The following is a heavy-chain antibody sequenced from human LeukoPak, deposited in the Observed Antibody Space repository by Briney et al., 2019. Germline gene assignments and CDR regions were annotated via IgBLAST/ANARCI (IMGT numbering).Heavy chain of an antibody. V-gene: IGHV1-8*01. J-gene: IGHJ6*03. D-gene: IGHD1-7*01. CDR3: GRGITGTTFYYYYYYMDV. CDR2: MNPNSGNT. CDR1: GYTFTCYD. Sequence: ASVKVSCKASGYTFTCYDINWVRQATGQGLEWMGWMNPNSGNTGYAQKFQGRVTMTRNTSISTAYMELSSLRSEDTAVYYCGRGITGTTFYYYYYYMDVWGKGTTVTVSS.